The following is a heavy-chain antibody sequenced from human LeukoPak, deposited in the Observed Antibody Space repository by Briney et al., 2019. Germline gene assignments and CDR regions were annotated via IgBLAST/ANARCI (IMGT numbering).Heavy chain of an antibody. CDR3: ARAEQLLLDY. V-gene: IGHV3-66*02. D-gene: IGHD6-6*01. Sequence: GGSLRLACAASGLTVSSNYMSWVRHAPGKGLEWVSVIYSGGSTYYADSVKGRFTIYRDNSKNTLYLQMNSLGVEDTAVYYCARAEQLLLDYWGQGTLVTVSS. CDR1: GLTVSSNY. J-gene: IGHJ4*02. CDR2: IYSGGST.